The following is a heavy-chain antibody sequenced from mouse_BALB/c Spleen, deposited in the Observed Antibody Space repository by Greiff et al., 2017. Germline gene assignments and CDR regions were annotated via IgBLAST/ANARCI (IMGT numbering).Heavy chain of an antibody. CDR1: GYSITSGYY. V-gene: IGHV3-6*02. J-gene: IGHJ2*01. Sequence: DVQLQESGPGLVKPSQSLSLTFSVTGYSITSGYYWNWIRQFPGNKLEWMGYISYDGSNNYNPSLKNRISITRDTSKNQFFLKLNSVTTEDTATYYCARDRRFDYWGQGTTLTVSS. CDR3: ARDRRFDY. D-gene: IGHD1-1*01. CDR2: ISYDGSN.